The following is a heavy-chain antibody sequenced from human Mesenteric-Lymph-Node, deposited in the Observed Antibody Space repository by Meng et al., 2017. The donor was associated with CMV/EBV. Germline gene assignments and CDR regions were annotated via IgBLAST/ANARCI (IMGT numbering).Heavy chain of an antibody. CDR3: AAYTKEALDV. V-gene: IGHV3-7*01. CDR1: RFTFSNYW. Sequence: LSLTCGASRFTFSNYWMSWVCQAPGKGLEWVVNINQDGGENYYVDSVKGRFTIFRDNAKNSLYLQMNSLRAEDTAVYYCAAYTKEALDVWGQGTMVTVSS. J-gene: IGHJ3*01. D-gene: IGHD2-21*01. CDR2: INQDGGEN.